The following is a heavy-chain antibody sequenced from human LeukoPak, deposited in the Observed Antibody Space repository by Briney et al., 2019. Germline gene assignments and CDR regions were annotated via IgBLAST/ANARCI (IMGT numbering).Heavy chain of an antibody. J-gene: IGHJ4*02. D-gene: IGHD5-12*01. CDR3: ARGRSGYDALDY. CDR1: GYTFTGYY. CDR2: INPDSGGT. V-gene: IGHV1-2*02. Sequence: ASVKVSCKASGYTFTGYYMHWVRQAPGQGLEWMGWINPDSGGTIYAQNFQGRVTMTRDTSISTAYMELSSLRSDDTAVYYCARGRSGYDALDYWGQGTLVTVSS.